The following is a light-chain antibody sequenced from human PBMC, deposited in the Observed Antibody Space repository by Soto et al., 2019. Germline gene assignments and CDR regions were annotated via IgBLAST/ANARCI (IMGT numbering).Light chain of an antibody. CDR2: GAS. Sequence: EIVMTQSPATLSVSPGERGTLSCRASQSVSSNLAWYQQEPGQSPRLLISGASTRATGVPARFSGSGSETEFTLTISSLQSEDMALYYCQQYNNWWTFGQGTKVEIK. J-gene: IGKJ1*01. CDR3: QQYNNWWT. V-gene: IGKV3-15*01. CDR1: QSVSSN.